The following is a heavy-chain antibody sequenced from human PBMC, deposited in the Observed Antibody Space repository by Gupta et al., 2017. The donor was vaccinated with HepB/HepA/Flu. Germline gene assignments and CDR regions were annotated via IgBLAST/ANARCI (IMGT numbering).Heavy chain of an antibody. CDR1: GFTFSNYA. D-gene: IGHD3-3*01. Sequence: EVQLLESGGGLVQPGGSLRLSCAASGFTFSNYAMNWVRQAPGKGLEWVYSIREGGRMPQYADSVKGIFTILRADARTQLSLHMNRLRAGDTAIDGGDNRFLECNWGQGTLVTVSS. J-gene: IGHJ4*02. CDR3: DNRFLECN. CDR2: IREGGRMP. V-gene: IGHV3-23*01.